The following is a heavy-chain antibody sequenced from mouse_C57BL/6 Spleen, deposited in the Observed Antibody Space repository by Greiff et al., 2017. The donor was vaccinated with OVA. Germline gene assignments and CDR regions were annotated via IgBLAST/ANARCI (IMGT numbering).Heavy chain of an antibody. CDR1: GFNIKDDY. D-gene: IGHD3-3*01. CDR3: TNPGTGFAY. Sequence: EVQLVESGAELVRPGASVKLSCTASGFNIKDDYMHWVKQRPEQGLEWIGWIDPENGDTEYASKFQGKATITADTSSNTAYLQLSSLTSEDTAVYYCTNPGTGFAYWGQGTLVTVSA. J-gene: IGHJ3*01. CDR2: IDPENGDT. V-gene: IGHV14-4*01.